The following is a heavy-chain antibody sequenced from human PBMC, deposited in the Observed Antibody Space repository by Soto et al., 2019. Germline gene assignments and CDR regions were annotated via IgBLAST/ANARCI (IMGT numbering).Heavy chain of an antibody. J-gene: IGHJ4*02. CDR3: ARRGGRRTVANDFYFDY. CDR1: GYTFTSYY. D-gene: IGHD4-17*01. V-gene: IGHV1-46*03. Sequence: ASVKVSCKASGYTFTSYYMHWVRQAPGQGLEWMGIINPSGGSTSYAQKFQGRVTMTRDTSTSTVYMELSSLRSEDTAVYYCARRGGRRTVANDFYFDYWGQGTLVTVSS. CDR2: INPSGGST.